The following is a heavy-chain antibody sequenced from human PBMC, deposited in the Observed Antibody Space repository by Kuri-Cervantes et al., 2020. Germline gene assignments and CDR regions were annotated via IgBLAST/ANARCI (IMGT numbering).Heavy chain of an antibody. CDR2: ISHSGST. J-gene: IGHJ4*02. D-gene: IGHD3-10*01. Sequence: SQTLSLTCAVYGGSLSGYYWSWIHQPPGKGLEWIGEISHSGSTSYSPSLKSRVTISLDTSKNQFSLKLSSVTAADTAVYYCARVDRAMRVRGGNGGYWGQGTLVTVSS. CDR3: ARVDRAMRVRGGNGGY. V-gene: IGHV4-34*01. CDR1: GGSLSGYY.